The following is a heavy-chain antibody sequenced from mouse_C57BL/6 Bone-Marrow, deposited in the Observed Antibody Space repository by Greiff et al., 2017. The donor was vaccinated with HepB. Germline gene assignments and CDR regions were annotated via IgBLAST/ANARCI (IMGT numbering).Heavy chain of an antibody. V-gene: IGHV5-12*01. CDR3: ARRPSITTDWYFDV. D-gene: IGHD1-2*01. J-gene: IGHJ1*03. CDR2: ISNGGGST. Sequence: EVMLVESGGGLVQPGGSLKLSCAASGFTFSDYYMYWVRQTPEKRLEWVAYISNGGGSTYYPDTVKGRFTISRDNAKNTLYLQMSRLKSEDTAMYYCARRPSITTDWYFDVWGTGTTVTVSS. CDR1: GFTFSDYY.